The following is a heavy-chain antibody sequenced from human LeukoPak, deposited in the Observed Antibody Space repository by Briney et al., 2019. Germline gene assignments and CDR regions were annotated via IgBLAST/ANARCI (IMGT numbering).Heavy chain of an antibody. D-gene: IGHD3-16*01. V-gene: IGHV3-23*01. Sequence: PGGSLRLSCAASGFTFSRYAMTWVRQAPGKGLEWVSFIIDSGAHTYSADSVKGRFSISRDNSKNTVYLQMNSLRVEDTAVYYCVKFRGAADHYYYYMHVWGNGTTVTVSS. J-gene: IGHJ6*03. CDR3: VKFRGAADHYYYYMHV. CDR2: IIDSGAHT. CDR1: GFTFSRYA.